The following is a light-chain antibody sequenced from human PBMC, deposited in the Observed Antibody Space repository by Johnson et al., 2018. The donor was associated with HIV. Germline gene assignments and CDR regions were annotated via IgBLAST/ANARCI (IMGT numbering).Light chain of an antibody. Sequence: QSVLTQPPSVSAAPGQKVTISCSGSSSNIGNKYVSWYQQLPGTAPKLLIYENSKRPSGIPDRFSGSKSGTSATLGITGLQTGDEGDYYCGTWDGSLSACAVFGTGTKVTVL. V-gene: IGLV1-51*02. CDR3: GTWDGSLSACAV. CDR2: ENS. J-gene: IGLJ1*01. CDR1: SSNIGNKY.